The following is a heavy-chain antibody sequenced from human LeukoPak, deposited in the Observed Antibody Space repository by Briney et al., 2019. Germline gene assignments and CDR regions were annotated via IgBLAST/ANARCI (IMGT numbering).Heavy chain of an antibody. D-gene: IGHD2-2*02. V-gene: IGHV1-69*04. CDR3: ARAQYTTRYCSSTSCYTRPNWFDP. CDR2: IIPILGIA. Sequence: WASVKVSCKASGGTFSSYAISWVRQAPGQGLEWLERIIPILGIANYAQKFQGRVTITADKSTSTAYMELSSLRSEDTAVYYCARAQYTTRYCSSTSCYTRPNWFDPWGQGTLVTVSS. CDR1: GGTFSSYA. J-gene: IGHJ5*02.